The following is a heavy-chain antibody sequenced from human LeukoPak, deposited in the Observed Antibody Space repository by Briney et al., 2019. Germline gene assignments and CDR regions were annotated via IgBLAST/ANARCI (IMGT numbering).Heavy chain of an antibody. J-gene: IGHJ4*02. Sequence: SETLSLTCAVYGGSFSGYYWSWIRQPSGKGLEWIGEINHSGSTNYNPSLKSRVTISVDTSKNQFSLKLSSVTAADTAVYYCARGAAGQFDYWGQGTLVTVSS. CDR3: ARGAAGQFDY. CDR2: INHSGST. D-gene: IGHD6-13*01. V-gene: IGHV4-34*01. CDR1: GGSFSGYY.